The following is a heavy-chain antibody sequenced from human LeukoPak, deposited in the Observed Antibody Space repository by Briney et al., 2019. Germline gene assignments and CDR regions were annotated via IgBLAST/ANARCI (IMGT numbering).Heavy chain of an antibody. J-gene: IGHJ4*02. CDR3: ARVDSSVWYFDY. CDR1: GGSISNYY. V-gene: IGHV4-4*07. Sequence: PSETLSLTCIVSGGSISNYYWSWIRQPAGKGLEWIGRIYTSGSTNYNPSLKSRVTMSVDTSKNQFSLKLSSVTAADTAVYYCARVDSSVWYFDYWGQGTLVTVSS. CDR2: IYTSGST. D-gene: IGHD6-19*01.